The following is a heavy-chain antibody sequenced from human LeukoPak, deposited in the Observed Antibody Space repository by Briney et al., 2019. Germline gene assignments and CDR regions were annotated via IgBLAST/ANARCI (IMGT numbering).Heavy chain of an antibody. CDR1: GGSVSSISSNN. V-gene: IGHV4-39*01. J-gene: IGHJ5*02. CDR3: ARLPTGYPNWFDT. CDR2: IHYTGST. Sequence: PSETLSLTCAVSGGSVSSISSNNWAWIRQPPGKGLELIAAIHYTGSTYYNPSFMSRVTISVDTSKNQFSLKLNSLTATDTAVYYCARLPTGYPNWFDTWGQGILVTVSS. D-gene: IGHD5-18*01.